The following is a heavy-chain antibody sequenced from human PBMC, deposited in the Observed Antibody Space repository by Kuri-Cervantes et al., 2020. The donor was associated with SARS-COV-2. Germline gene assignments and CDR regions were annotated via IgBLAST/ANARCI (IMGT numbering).Heavy chain of an antibody. CDR1: GFTFGDYV. Sequence: GESLKISCTVSGFTFGDYVLRWVRQAPGKGLEWVSCIKGGSGTTYYAASVKGRFTVSRDNAKNTLYLLMSSLRVEDTAMYYCARDLGVAPDFWGQGTQVTVSS. D-gene: IGHD3-16*01. CDR2: IKGGSGTT. CDR3: ARDLGVAPDF. J-gene: IGHJ4*02. V-gene: IGHV3-23*01.